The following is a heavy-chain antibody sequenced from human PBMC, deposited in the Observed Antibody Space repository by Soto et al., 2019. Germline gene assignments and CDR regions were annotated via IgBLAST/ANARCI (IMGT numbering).Heavy chain of an antibody. Sequence: GSLRLSCAASGFTFSNYWMHWVRQVPGKGLVWVSRVKTDGSAANYADFVKGRFTISRDNAKNTLFLQLNSLRADDTAVYYCARDPHGDSSGLHDAFDIWGQGTMVTVSS. J-gene: IGHJ3*02. CDR2: VKTDGSAA. CDR1: GFTFSNYW. D-gene: IGHD6-19*01. CDR3: ARDPHGDSSGLHDAFDI. V-gene: IGHV3-74*01.